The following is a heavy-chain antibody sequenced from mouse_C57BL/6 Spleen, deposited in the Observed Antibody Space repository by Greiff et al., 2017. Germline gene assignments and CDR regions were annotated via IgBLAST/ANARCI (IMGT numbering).Heavy chain of an antibody. Sequence: QVHVKQPGTELVKPGASVKISCKASGYAFSSYWLNWVKQRPGKGLEWIGQLYPGDGDTNYKGKFKGTATLTADKSSSTAYMLLSSRTSEDTAVYYWARSNTTVVANFDVWGQGTTLTVSS. D-gene: IGHD1-1*01. CDR2: LYPGDGDT. V-gene: IGHV1-80*01. CDR1: GYAFSSYW. CDR3: ARSNTTVVANFDV. J-gene: IGHJ2*01.